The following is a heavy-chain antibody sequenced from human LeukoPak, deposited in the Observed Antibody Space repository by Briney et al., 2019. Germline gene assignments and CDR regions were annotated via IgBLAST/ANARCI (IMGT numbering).Heavy chain of an antibody. CDR3: ARFSGSYFPLVY. D-gene: IGHD1-26*01. J-gene: IGHJ4*02. Sequence: EASVKVSCKASGYTFTGYYMHWVRQAPGQGLEWMGWINPNSGGTNYAQKLQGRVTMTTDTSTSTAYMELRSLRSDDTAVYYCARFSGSYFPLVYWGQGTLVTVSS. V-gene: IGHV1-2*02. CDR1: GYTFTGYY. CDR2: INPNSGGT.